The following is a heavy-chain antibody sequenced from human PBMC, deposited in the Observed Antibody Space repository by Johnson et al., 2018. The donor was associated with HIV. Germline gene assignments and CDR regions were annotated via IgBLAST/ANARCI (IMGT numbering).Heavy chain of an antibody. CDR2: MYRGGST. V-gene: IGHV3-66*03. CDR3: AKVPSPYSSSPDAFDI. Sequence: VQLVESGGGLIQPGGSLRLSCAASGLNVSSTYMSWVRQAPGKGLEWVSVMYRGGSTYYPDSVKGRFTISRDNSKNTLYLQMNSLRAEDTAVYYCAKVPSPYSSSPDAFDIWGQGTMVTVSS. CDR1: GLNVSSTY. D-gene: IGHD6-13*01. J-gene: IGHJ3*02.